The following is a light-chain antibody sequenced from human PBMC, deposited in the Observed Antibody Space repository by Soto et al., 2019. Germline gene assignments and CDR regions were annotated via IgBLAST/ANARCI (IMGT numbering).Light chain of an antibody. J-gene: IGKJ1*01. Sequence: EIVMTQSPATLSVSPGERATLSCRASQSVSSNVAWYQQKPGQAPRLLIYSVSTRATGIPARFSGSGSGTEFTLTINSLQSEDFAIYYCQQYNKWPPWTFGQATKVEIK. CDR2: SVS. V-gene: IGKV3-15*01. CDR1: QSVSSN. CDR3: QQYNKWPPWT.